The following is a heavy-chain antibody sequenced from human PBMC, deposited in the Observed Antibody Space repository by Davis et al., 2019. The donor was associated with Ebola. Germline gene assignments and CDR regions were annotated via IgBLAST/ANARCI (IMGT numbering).Heavy chain of an antibody. V-gene: IGHV1-18*04. J-gene: IGHJ6*03. D-gene: IGHD3-3*01. CDR2: ISAYNGNT. CDR3: ARAPSWSGYPYYYYYMDV. CDR1: GYTFTGYY. Sequence: ASVKVSCKASGYTFTGYYLHWVRQAPGQGLEWMGWISAYNGNTNYAQKLQGRVTMTTDTSTSTAYMELRSLRSDDTAVYYCARAPSWSGYPYYYYYMDVWGKGTTVTVSS.